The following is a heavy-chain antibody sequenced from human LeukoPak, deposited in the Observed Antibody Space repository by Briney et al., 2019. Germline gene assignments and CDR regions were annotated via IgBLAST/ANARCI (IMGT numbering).Heavy chain of an antibody. V-gene: IGHV1-69*13. J-gene: IGHJ3*02. CDR3: ASPSVGATGDAAFDI. Sequence: SVKVSCKASGYTFTIYGISWVRQAPGQGLEWMGGIIPIFGTANYAQKFQGRVTITADESTSTAYMELSSLRSEDTAVYYCASPSVGATGDAAFDIWGQGTMVTVSS. CDR1: GYTFTIYG. CDR2: IIPIFGTA. D-gene: IGHD1-26*01.